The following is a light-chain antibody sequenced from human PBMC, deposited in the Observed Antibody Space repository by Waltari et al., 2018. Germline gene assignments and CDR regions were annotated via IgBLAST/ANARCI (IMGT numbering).Light chain of an antibody. V-gene: IGLV2-14*03. Sequence: QSALTQPASVSGYPGQSITISCTGTSSDVGGYNYVSWYQHHPGKAPKLMIYDVNKRPSGVSDRFSGSKSGNTASLTISGLQTEDEADYYCTSYTSSSTYVFGIGTKVTVL. CDR1: SSDVGGYNY. CDR2: DVN. J-gene: IGLJ1*01. CDR3: TSYTSSSTYV.